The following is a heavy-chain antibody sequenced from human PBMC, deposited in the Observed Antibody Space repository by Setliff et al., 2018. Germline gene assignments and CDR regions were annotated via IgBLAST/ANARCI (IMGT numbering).Heavy chain of an antibody. D-gene: IGHD3-3*01. CDR1: GFIISNYW. CDR3: AREVWNIYDNDNSWSGYSDH. V-gene: IGHV3-7*03. J-gene: IGHJ4*02. Sequence: GGSLRLSCVASGFIISNYWMAWVRQAPGKGLEWVADIRQDGTNKYYVDSVKGRFTISRDNAKNTLYLQKNSQRAEDTALYYCAREVWNIYDNDNSWSGYSDHWGQGTLVTVSS. CDR2: IRQDGTNK.